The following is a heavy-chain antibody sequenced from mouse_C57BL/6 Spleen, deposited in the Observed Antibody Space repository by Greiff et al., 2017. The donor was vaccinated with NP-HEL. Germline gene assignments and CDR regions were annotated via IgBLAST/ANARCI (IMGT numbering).Heavy chain of an antibody. Sequence: QVQLQQSGPELVKPGASVKISCKASGYAFSSSWMNWVKQRPGKGLEWIGRIYPGDGDTNYNGKFKGKATLTADKSSSTAYMQLSSLTSEDSAVYFCARDDDYGRRGNYAMDYWGQGTSVTVSS. V-gene: IGHV1-82*01. CDR1: GYAFSSSW. J-gene: IGHJ4*01. D-gene: IGHD1-1*01. CDR2: IYPGDGDT. CDR3: ARDDDYGRRGNYAMDY.